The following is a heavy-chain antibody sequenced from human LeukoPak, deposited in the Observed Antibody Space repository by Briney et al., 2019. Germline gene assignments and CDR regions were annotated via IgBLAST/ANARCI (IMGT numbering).Heavy chain of an antibody. CDR1: GGSISGSSYY. CDR3: ARGGYYYDSSGSHPPFFDY. CDR2: VYYSGST. Sequence: SETLSLTCTVSGGSISGSSYYWGWIRQPPGKGLEWIGSVYYSGSTYYNPSLKSRVTISVDRSKNQFSLKLSSVTAADTAVYYCARGGYYYDSSGSHPPFFDYWGQGTLVTVSS. J-gene: IGHJ4*02. D-gene: IGHD3-22*01. V-gene: IGHV4-39*07.